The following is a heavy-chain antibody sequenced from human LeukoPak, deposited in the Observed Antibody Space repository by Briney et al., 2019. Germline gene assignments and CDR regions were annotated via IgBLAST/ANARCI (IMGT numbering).Heavy chain of an antibody. CDR2: ISGSGGST. CDR3: AKDATMVRGVIVD. V-gene: IGHV3-23*01. CDR1: GFTFSSYG. D-gene: IGHD3-10*01. Sequence: GGSLRLSCAASGFTFSSYGMHWVRQAPGKGLEWVSAISGSGGSTYYADSVKGRFTISRDNSKNTLYLQMNSLRAEDTAVYYCAKDATMVRGVIVDWGQGTLVTVSS. J-gene: IGHJ4*02.